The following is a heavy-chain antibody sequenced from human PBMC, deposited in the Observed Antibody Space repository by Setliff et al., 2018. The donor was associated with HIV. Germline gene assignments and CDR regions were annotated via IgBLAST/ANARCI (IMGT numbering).Heavy chain of an antibody. V-gene: IGHV4-39*07. Sequence: SLTCTVSGGSITTTNYYWGWVRQSPGKGLEWIGVIYYRGSAYYNLPLQSRVTLSVDTSKNSFSLHLTSVTAADTAVYFCARARGPPLPVLDFWGPGTLVTVSS. CDR3: ARARGPPLPVLDF. CDR1: GGSITTTNYY. J-gene: IGHJ4*02. CDR2: IYYRGSA. D-gene: IGHD3-10*01.